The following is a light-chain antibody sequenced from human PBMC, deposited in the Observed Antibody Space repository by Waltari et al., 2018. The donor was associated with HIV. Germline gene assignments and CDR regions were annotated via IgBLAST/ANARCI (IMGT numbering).Light chain of an antibody. V-gene: IGLV2-8*01. CDR2: EAN. CDR3: SSYTDFNTPHV. J-gene: IGLJ1*01. CDR1: STDISGYDY. Sequence: QSALTQPPSASGSLGQSVTISCTGTSTDISGYDYVSWYQQHPAKAPKLLIYEANKRPSGVPDRFSASRSDNRAALTVSGLQYEDEAEYYCSSYTDFNTPHVFGTGTKVTVL.